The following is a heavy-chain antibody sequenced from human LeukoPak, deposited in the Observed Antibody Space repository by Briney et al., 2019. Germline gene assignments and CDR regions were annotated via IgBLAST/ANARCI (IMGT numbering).Heavy chain of an antibody. V-gene: IGHV3-48*04. CDR1: GYTFSDYT. Sequence: GGSLRLSCVASGYTFSDYTMNWVRQAPGKGLEWISYIDISSSSTYYADSVKGRFTISRDNAKNSLYLQMSSLRAEDTALYYCARGPPLFDPWGQGTLVTVSS. CDR3: ARGPPLFDP. J-gene: IGHJ5*02. CDR2: IDISSSST.